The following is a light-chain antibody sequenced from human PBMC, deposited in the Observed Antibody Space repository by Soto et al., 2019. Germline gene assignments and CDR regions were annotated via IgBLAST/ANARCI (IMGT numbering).Light chain of an antibody. CDR3: QQRSNCPPMYT. J-gene: IGKJ2*01. CDR1: QSVSSY. Sequence: EIVLTQSPATLSLSPGERATLSCRASQSVSSYLAWYQQKPGQAPRLLIYDASNRATGIPARFSGSGSGTDFTLTISSLEPEYFAVYYCQQRSNCPPMYTFGQGTKLEIK. CDR2: DAS. V-gene: IGKV3-11*01.